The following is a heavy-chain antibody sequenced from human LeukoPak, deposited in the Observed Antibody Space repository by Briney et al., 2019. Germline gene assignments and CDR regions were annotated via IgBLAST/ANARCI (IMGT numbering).Heavy chain of an antibody. CDR3: ARGGYVWGSYRYHNWFDP. CDR2: IYHSGST. Sequence: SESLSLTCAVSVASISSGGYSWSWIRQPPGKGLEWIGYIYHSGSTYYNPSLKSRVTISVDRSKNQFSLKLSSVTAADTAVYYCARGGYVWGSYRYHNWFDPWGQGTLVTVSS. J-gene: IGHJ5*02. V-gene: IGHV4-30-2*01. D-gene: IGHD3-16*02. CDR1: VASISSGGYS.